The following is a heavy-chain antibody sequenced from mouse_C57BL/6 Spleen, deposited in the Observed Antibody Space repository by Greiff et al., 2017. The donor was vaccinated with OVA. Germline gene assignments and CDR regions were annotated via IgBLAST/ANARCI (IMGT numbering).Heavy chain of an antibody. Sequence: QVQLQQPGAELVRPGSSVKLSCKASGYTFTSYWMHWVKQRPIQGLEWIGNIDPSDSETHYNQKFKGKATLTVAKSSSTAYMQLSSLTSEDSAVYYCARIELTGTHYYAMDYWGQGTSVTVSS. CDR1: GYTFTSYW. CDR2: IDPSDSET. D-gene: IGHD4-1*01. V-gene: IGHV1-52*01. J-gene: IGHJ4*01. CDR3: ARIELTGTHYYAMDY.